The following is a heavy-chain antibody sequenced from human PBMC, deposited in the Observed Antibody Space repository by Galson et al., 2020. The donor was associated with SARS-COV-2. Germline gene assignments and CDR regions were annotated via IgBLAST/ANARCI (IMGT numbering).Heavy chain of an antibody. CDR3: ARRLHCSGGSCYAGPFDY. CDR1: GGSISSYY. Sequence: SETLSLTCTVSGGSISSYYWSWIRQPPGKGLEWIGYIYYSGSTNYNPSLKSRVTISVDTSKNQFSLKLSSVTAADTAVYYCARRLHCSGGSCYAGPFDYWGQGTLVTVSS. D-gene: IGHD2-15*01. J-gene: IGHJ4*02. V-gene: IGHV4-59*08. CDR2: IYYSGST.